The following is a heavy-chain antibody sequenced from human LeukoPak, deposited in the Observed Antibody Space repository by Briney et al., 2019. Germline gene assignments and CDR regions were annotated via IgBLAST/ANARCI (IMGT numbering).Heavy chain of an antibody. CDR1: GGSISSSSYY. CDR3: ARAELLLGATTPFDY. J-gene: IGHJ4*02. D-gene: IGHD1-26*01. Sequence: SETLSLTCTVSGGSISSSSYYWGWIRQPPGKGLEWIGSIYYSGSTYYNPSLKSRVTISVDTSKNQFSLKLSSVSAADTAVYYCARAELLLGATTPFDYWGQGTLVTVSS. CDR2: IYYSGST. V-gene: IGHV4-39*07.